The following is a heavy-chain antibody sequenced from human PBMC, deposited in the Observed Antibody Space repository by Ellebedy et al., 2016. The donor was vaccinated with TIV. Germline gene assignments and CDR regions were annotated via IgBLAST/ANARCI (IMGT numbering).Heavy chain of an antibody. CDR2: VYPKNGDT. CDR1: GYTFTAYH. V-gene: IGHV1-2*02. D-gene: IGHD6-19*01. Sequence: ASVKVSCKTSGYTFTAYHIHWVRQAPGQGLEWMGWVYPKNGDTTYAQKFQGRDTMTSDTSTRTAYLELSSLTYDDTAVYYCAALPYISRSSAYWGQGTLVTVSS. CDR3: AALPYISRSSAY. J-gene: IGHJ4*02.